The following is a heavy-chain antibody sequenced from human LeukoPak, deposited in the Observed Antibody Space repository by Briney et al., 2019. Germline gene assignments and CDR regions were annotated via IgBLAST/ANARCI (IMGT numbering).Heavy chain of an antibody. V-gene: IGHV4-38-2*02. Sequence: SETLSLTCTVSGYSISSGYYWGWIRQPPGKGLEWIGSIYHSGSTYYNPSLKSRVTISVDTSKNQFSLKLSSVTAADTAIYYCARDGRPTFLSYPRRYFDPWGQGTLVTVFS. CDR2: IYHSGST. CDR3: ARDGRPTFLSYPRRYFDP. D-gene: IGHD3-16*01. J-gene: IGHJ5*02. CDR1: GYSISSGYY.